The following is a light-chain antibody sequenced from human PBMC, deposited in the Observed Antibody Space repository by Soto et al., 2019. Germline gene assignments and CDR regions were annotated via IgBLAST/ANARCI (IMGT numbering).Light chain of an antibody. Sequence: DSQMTQSASTLSASVGDRVTITCRASQSISSWLAWYQQKPGKAPKLLIYDASSLESGVPSRFSGSGSGTEFTLTISSLQPDDFATYYCQQYNSYSVFGGGTKVDIK. J-gene: IGKJ4*01. CDR2: DAS. CDR1: QSISSW. V-gene: IGKV1-5*01. CDR3: QQYNSYSV.